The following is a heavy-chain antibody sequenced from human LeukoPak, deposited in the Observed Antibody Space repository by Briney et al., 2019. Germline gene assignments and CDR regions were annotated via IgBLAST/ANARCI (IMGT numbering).Heavy chain of an antibody. J-gene: IGHJ5*02. V-gene: IGHV1-46*01. CDR3: ARDQRSCSGGSCYPGWFAP. CDR1: GYTFTGYY. Sequence: GASVKVSCKASGYTFTGYYMHWVRQAPGQGLEWMGIINPSGGSTSYAQKFQGRVTMTRDMSTSTVYMELSSLRSEDTAVYYCARDQRSCSGGSCYPGWFAPWGQGTLVTVSS. CDR2: INPSGGST. D-gene: IGHD2-15*01.